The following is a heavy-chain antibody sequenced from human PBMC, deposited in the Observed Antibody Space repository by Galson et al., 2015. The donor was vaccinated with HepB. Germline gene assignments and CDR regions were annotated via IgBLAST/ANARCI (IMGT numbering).Heavy chain of an antibody. J-gene: IGHJ3*02. D-gene: IGHD3-16*02. Sequence: SLRLSCAASGFTFSNAWMSWVRQAPGKGLEWVGRIKSKTDGGTTDYAAPVKGRFTISRDDSKNTLYLQMNSLKTEDTAVYYCTTGRHDYVWGSYRYMGDDAFDIWGQGTMVTVSS. V-gene: IGHV3-15*01. CDR2: IKSKTDGGTT. CDR1: GFTFSNAW. CDR3: TTGRHDYVWGSYRYMGDDAFDI.